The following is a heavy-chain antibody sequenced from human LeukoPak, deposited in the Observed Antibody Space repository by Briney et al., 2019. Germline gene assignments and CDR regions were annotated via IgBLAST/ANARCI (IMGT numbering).Heavy chain of an antibody. CDR2: ISGSGGST. V-gene: IGHV3-23*01. D-gene: IGHD6-25*01. CDR1: EFTFSSYA. J-gene: IGHJ4*02. CDR3: AKDQSPRSGLVDY. Sequence: SGGSLRLSCTTSEFTFSSYAMSWVRQAPGKGLEWVSGISGSGGSTYYADSVKGRFTISRDNSKNTLYLQMNSLRAEDTAVYYCAKDQSPRSGLVDYWGQGTLVTVSS.